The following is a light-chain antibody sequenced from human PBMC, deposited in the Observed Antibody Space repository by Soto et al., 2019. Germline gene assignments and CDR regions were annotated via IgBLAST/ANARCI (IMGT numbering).Light chain of an antibody. CDR2: DAS. CDR3: HQYNSSPLT. J-gene: IGKJ4*01. Sequence: DIQMTQSPSTLSASVGDRVTITCRASQSISSWLAWYQQKPGKAPKLLIYDASSLESGVPSRFSGSGSGTEFTLTIISLQPGDFATYYCHQYNSSPLTCGGGTKVDIK. V-gene: IGKV1-5*01. CDR1: QSISSW.